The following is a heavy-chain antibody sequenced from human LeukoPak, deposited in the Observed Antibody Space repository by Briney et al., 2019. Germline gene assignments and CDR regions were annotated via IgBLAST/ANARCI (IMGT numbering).Heavy chain of an antibody. CDR3: ARGVSGSGWHWGKAFDV. CDR2: AYSNGIA. V-gene: IGHV4-4*08. CDR1: GGSIVNHF. J-gene: IGHJ3*01. D-gene: IGHD7-27*01. Sequence: PSETLSLNCSVSGGSIVNHFWSWIRQPPGKGLEWIGYAYSNGIANTNPSLKSRVTVFVDTSKTQVSLQVTAVTAADTGIYYCARGVSGSGWHWGKAFDVWGRGTVVTVSS.